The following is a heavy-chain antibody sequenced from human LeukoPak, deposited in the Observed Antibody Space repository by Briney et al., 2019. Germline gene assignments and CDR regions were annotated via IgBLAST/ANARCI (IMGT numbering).Heavy chain of an antibody. CDR3: ARDSDTGGPVWWFDP. CDR2: ISAYNGNT. J-gene: IGHJ5*02. CDR1: GYTFTSYG. D-gene: IGHD1-26*01. Sequence: ASVKVSCKASGYTFTSYGISWVRQAPGQGLEWMGWISAYNGNTNYAQKLQGRVTMTTDTSTSTAYMELRGLRSDDTAVYYCARDSDTGGPVWWFDPRGQGTLVTVSS. V-gene: IGHV1-18*01.